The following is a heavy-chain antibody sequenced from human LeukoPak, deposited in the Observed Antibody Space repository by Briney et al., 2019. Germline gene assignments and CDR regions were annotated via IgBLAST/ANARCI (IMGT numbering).Heavy chain of an antibody. CDR2: IYYSGST. CDR1: GGSFSGYY. Sequence: PSETLSLTCAVYGGSFSGYYWGWIRQPPGKGLEWIGSIYYSGSTYYNPSLKSRVTISVDTSKNQFSLKLSSVTAADTAVYYCAVGERWLQLRSRADAFDIWGQGTMVTVSS. D-gene: IGHD5-24*01. V-gene: IGHV4-39*01. CDR3: AVGERWLQLRSRADAFDI. J-gene: IGHJ3*02.